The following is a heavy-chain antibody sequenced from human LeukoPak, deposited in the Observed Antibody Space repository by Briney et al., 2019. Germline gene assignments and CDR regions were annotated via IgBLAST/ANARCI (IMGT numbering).Heavy chain of an antibody. CDR3: SRSNSGALNY. CDR2: MSPNSSAT. CDR1: GYAGTLYD. Sequence: ASVNLSCKASGYAGTLYDLHWGRKAPRQGLGWMGWMSPNSSATNYSQTFQGRVALTWDTSISTAYLELSGLRSADTTAYYCSRSNSGALNYWGQGTMVTVSS. J-gene: IGHJ4*02. V-gene: IGHV1-2*02. D-gene: IGHD2/OR15-2a*01.